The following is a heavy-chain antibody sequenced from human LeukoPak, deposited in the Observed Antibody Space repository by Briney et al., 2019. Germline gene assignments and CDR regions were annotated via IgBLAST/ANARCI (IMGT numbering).Heavy chain of an antibody. D-gene: IGHD3-10*01. V-gene: IGHV3-7*01. CDR2: IKGDGHEK. CDR1: GFSFSRYW. Sequence: GGSLRLSCAASGFSFSRYWMNWVRQAPGKGLEWVANIKGDGHEKNYVDSVKGRFSISRDNARNSLYLQMDNLRAEDTAVYYCAKEGAYPIITYDSWGQGALVTVSS. J-gene: IGHJ5*01. CDR3: AKEGAYPIITYDS.